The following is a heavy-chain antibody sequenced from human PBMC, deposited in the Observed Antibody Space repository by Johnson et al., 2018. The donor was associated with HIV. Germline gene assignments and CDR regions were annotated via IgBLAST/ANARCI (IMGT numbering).Heavy chain of an antibody. J-gene: IGHJ3*02. V-gene: IGHV3-30-3*01. D-gene: IGHD1-14*01. CDR2: ISYDGSNK. CDR3: ARGGDGGILDTVDI. Sequence: QVQLVESGGGVVQPGRSLRLSCAASGFTFSSYAMHWVRQAPGKGLEWVAVISYDGSNKYYADSVKGRFPISRDNSKNTLYLQMTSLRAEDTAMYFCARGGDGGILDTVDIWGQGTMVTVSS. CDR1: GFTFSSYA.